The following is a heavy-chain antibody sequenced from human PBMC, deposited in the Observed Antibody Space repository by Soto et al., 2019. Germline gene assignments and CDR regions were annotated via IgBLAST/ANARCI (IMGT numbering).Heavy chain of an antibody. J-gene: IGHJ4*02. CDR1: GYSFTSYW. Sequence: PGESLKISCKGSGYSFTSYWISWVRQMPGKGLEWMGRIDPSDSYTNYSTSFEGHVTISADQSISTASLQCSSLQASPTAMYYCASHAPLGYCTNRVCSYGLFDYWGPGTLVTVSS. D-gene: IGHD2-8*01. CDR3: ASHAPLGYCTNRVCSYGLFDY. V-gene: IGHV5-10-1*01. CDR2: IDPSDSYT.